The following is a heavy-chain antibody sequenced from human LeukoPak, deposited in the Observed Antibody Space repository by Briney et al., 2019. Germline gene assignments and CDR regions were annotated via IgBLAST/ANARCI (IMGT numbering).Heavy chain of an antibody. Sequence: GGSLRLSCAASGFTFSSYAMSWVRQAPGKGLEWVSAISGSGGSTYYADSVKGRFTISRDNSKNTLYLQMNSLRAEDTAVYYCAKDHDYSNVYYYYYGMDVWGQGTTVTVSS. J-gene: IGHJ6*02. D-gene: IGHD4-11*01. CDR1: GFTFSSYA. CDR3: AKDHDYSNVYYYYYGMDV. CDR2: ISGSGGST. V-gene: IGHV3-23*01.